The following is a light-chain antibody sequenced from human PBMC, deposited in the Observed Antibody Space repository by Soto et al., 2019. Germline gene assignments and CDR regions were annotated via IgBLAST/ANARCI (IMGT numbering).Light chain of an antibody. CDR1: QGVSIY. CDR2: DAS. V-gene: IGKV3-11*01. J-gene: IGKJ5*01. Sequence: MFTESGATVDLSRRGRATISSRASQGVSIYLAWYQQKPGQAPRLLIFDASNRATGIPARFSGSGSGTDFTITISSLEPEDFAVYYCQQRNNWPPEITFGQGTRLEIK. CDR3: QQRNNWPPEIT.